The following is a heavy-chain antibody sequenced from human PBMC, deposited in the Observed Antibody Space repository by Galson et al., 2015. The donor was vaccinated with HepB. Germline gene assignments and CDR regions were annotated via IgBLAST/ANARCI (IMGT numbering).Heavy chain of an antibody. CDR3: ARDANLFDFWSGRYNWFDP. CDR1: GFTFSSYS. D-gene: IGHD3-3*01. Sequence: SLRLSCAASGFTFSSYSMNWVRQAPGKGLEWVSSISSSSYIYYADSVKGRFTISRDNAKNSLYLQMNSLRAEDTAVYYCARDANLFDFWSGRYNWFDPWGQGTLVTVSS. V-gene: IGHV3-21*01. CDR2: ISSSSYI. J-gene: IGHJ5*02.